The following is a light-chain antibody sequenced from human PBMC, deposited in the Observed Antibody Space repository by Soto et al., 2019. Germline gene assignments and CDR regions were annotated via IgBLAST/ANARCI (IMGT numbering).Light chain of an antibody. V-gene: IGLV2-23*01. J-gene: IGLJ1*01. Sequence: QSVLTQPASVSGSPGQSITISCTGTSSDVGNYNHVSWYQQHPGKAPKLMIYEGSKRPSGVSNRFSGSKSGNTASLTISILQAEDEADYYCCSYAGSSTYVFGTGTKVTVL. CDR3: CSYAGSSTYV. CDR2: EGS. CDR1: SSDVGNYNH.